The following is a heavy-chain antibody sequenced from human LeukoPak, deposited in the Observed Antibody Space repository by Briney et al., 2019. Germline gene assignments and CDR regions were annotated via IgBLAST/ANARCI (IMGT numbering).Heavy chain of an antibody. J-gene: IGHJ4*02. CDR1: GLTFSSYG. CDR3: ARGTIRFLEWLLYTLPDY. Sequence: GRSLRLSCAASGLTFSSYGMHWVRQAPGKGLEWVAVIWYDGSNKYYADSVKGRFTISRDNSKNTLYLQMNSLRAEDTAVYYCARGTIRFLEWLLYTLPDYWGQGTLVTVSS. V-gene: IGHV3-33*01. CDR2: IWYDGSNK. D-gene: IGHD3-3*01.